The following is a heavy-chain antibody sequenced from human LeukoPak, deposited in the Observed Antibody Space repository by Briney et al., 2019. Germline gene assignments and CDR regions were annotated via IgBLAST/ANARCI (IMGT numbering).Heavy chain of an antibody. V-gene: IGHV3-15*01. J-gene: IGHJ4*02. CDR2: IKSKIDGETT. CDR1: GFTFTNAW. CDR3: TTVGGVLY. D-gene: IGHD3-16*01. Sequence: GGSLRLSCAASGFTFTNAWMSWVRQAPGKGLEWVGRIKSKIDGETTDYTAPVKGRFTISRDDSKNTLYLEMNSLQTEDTAVYYCTTVGGVLYWGQGTLVTVSS.